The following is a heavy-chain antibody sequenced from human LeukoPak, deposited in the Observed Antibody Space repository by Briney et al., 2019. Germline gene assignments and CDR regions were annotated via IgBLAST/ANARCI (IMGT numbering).Heavy chain of an antibody. D-gene: IGHD1-7*01. Sequence: PSETLSLTCTVSGGSISGYFWSWIRQPAGKGLEWIGHIYYSGSTYHNPSLESRVTISVDTSKNQFSLKLSSVTAADTAVYYCAREVNWNSVTLFFDYWGQGTLVTVSS. CDR2: IYYSGST. J-gene: IGHJ4*02. CDR1: GGSISGYF. V-gene: IGHV4-59*06. CDR3: AREVNWNSVTLFFDY.